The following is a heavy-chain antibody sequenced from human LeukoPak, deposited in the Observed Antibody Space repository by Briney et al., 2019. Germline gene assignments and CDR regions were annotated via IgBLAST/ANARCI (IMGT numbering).Heavy chain of an antibody. V-gene: IGHV1-2*02. CDR3: ARRSDHYYYYMDV. J-gene: IGHJ6*03. CDR2: INPNSGGT. CDR1: GYTFTGYY. Sequence: GASVKVSCKASGYTFTGYYMHWVRQAPGQGLEWMGWINPNSGGTNYAQKFQGRVTMTRDTSISTAYMELSRLRSGDTAVYYCARRSDHYYYYMDVWGKGTTVTISS.